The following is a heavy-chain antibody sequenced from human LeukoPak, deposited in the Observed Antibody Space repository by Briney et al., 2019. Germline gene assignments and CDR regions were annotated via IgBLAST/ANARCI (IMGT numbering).Heavy chain of an antibody. D-gene: IGHD2-21*02. J-gene: IGHJ4*02. Sequence: GGSLRLSCAASGFTFDDYGLSWVRQAPGKGLEWVSTINWNGGSTGYADSVKGRFTISRDNAKNSLYLQMNSLRPEDTALYHCAKEVDCPSDCLFFHSWGQGTLVTVSS. CDR3: AKEVDCPSDCLFFHS. V-gene: IGHV3-20*01. CDR1: GFTFDDYG. CDR2: INWNGGST.